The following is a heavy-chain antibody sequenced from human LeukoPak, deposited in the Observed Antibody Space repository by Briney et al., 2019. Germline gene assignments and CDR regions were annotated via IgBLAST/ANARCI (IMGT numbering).Heavy chain of an antibody. J-gene: IGHJ4*02. D-gene: IGHD3-9*01. Sequence: GGSLRLSCAASGFTFSSYGMSWVRQAPGKGLEWVSAISGSGGSTYYADSVKGRFTISRDNSKNTLYLRMNSLRAEDTAVYYCARDAFYDILTGPYFDYWGQGTLVTVSS. CDR1: GFTFSSYG. CDR2: ISGSGGST. CDR3: ARDAFYDILTGPYFDY. V-gene: IGHV3-23*01.